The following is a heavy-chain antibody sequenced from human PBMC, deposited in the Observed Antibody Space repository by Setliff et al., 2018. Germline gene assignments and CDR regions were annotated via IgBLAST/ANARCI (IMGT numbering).Heavy chain of an antibody. CDR2: INHSGST. CDR3: ARYPRGLPAFDI. V-gene: IGHV4-34*01. D-gene: IGHD3-10*01. J-gene: IGHJ3*02. Sequence: SETLSLTCAVYTGSFSGNYWSWLRQPPGKGLEWIGEINHSGSTNYNPSLKSRVTISVDTSKNQFSLRLSSMTAADTAVYYCARYPRGLPAFDIWGQGTMVTVSS. CDR1: TGSFSGNY.